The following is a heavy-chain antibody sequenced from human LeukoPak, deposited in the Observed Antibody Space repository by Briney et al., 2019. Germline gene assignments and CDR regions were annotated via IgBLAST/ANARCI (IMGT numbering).Heavy chain of an antibody. J-gene: IGHJ3*02. CDR3: ARHRAEMATITDDAFDM. Sequence: SETLSLTCTVSGSSIGTYSWGWIRQPPGKGLEWIGYIYSTGSTHYNPSLKSRATMSLDTSKNQFSLRLSSVTAADTAVFYCARHRAEMATITDDAFDMRGQGTMVTVSS. CDR1: GSSIGTYS. V-gene: IGHV4-4*09. D-gene: IGHD5-24*01. CDR2: IYSTGST.